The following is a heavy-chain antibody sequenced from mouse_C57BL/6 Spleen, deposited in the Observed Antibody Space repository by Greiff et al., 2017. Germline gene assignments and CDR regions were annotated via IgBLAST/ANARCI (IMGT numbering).Heavy chain of an antibody. J-gene: IGHJ1*03. V-gene: IGHV5-4*01. Sequence: EVKVVESGGGLVKPGGSLKLSCAASGFTFSSYAMSWVRQTPEKRLAWVATISDGGSYTYYPDNVKGRFTISRDNAKNNLYLQRSHLKSEDTAMYYCARDGYGSSYDWYFDVWGTGTTVTVSS. CDR3: ARDGYGSSYDWYFDV. CDR1: GFTFSSYA. D-gene: IGHD1-1*01. CDR2: ISDGGSYT.